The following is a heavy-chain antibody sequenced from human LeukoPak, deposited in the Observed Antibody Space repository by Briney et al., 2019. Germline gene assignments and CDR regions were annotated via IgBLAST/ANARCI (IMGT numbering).Heavy chain of an antibody. CDR2: IYYSGST. J-gene: IGHJ4*02. D-gene: IGHD3-10*01. Sequence: SETLSLTCTVSGGSISSYYWSWIRQPPGKGLEWIGYIYYSGSTNYNPSLKSRVTISVDTSKNQFSLKLSSVTAADTAVYYCARDGYGSGEGFGYWGQGTLVTVSS. CDR1: GGSISSYY. CDR3: ARDGYGSGEGFGY. V-gene: IGHV4-59*01.